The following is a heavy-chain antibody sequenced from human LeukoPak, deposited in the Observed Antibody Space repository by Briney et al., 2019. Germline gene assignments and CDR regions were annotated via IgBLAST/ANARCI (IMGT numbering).Heavy chain of an antibody. CDR1: GDTFSSYA. V-gene: IGHV1-69*05. CDR2: IIPIFGTA. J-gene: IGHJ6*03. D-gene: IGHD2-2*01. Sequence: SVKVSCKASGDTFSSYAIRWVRQAPGQGLEWMGGIIPIFGTAIYAQKFQGRVTITTDEYTSTAYMELSSLRSEETAVYYCARGPLYCRSNSCQSPGYYYYFMDVWGKGNTVTVSS. CDR3: ARGPLYCRSNSCQSPGYYYYFMDV.